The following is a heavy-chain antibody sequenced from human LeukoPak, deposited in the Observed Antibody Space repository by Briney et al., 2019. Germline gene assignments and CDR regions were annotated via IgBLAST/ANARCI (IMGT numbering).Heavy chain of an antibody. J-gene: IGHJ4*02. CDR1: GYTFTGYY. CDR3: ARSDNWNWDY. Sequence: ASVKVSCKASGYTFTGYYMHWVRQAPGQGLEWMGRINPNSGDTNYAQKFQGRVTMTRHTSISTAYMELSRLRSDDTAVYYCARSDNWNWDYWGQGTLVTVSS. CDR2: INPNSGDT. V-gene: IGHV1-2*06. D-gene: IGHD1-1*01.